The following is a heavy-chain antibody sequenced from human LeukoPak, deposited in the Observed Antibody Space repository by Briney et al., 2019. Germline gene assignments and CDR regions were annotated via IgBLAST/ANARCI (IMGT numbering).Heavy chain of an antibody. V-gene: IGHV3-23*01. CDR3: ARDGYSYGTGPFDY. J-gene: IGHJ4*02. D-gene: IGHD5-18*01. CDR2: LSGSGGTT. CDR1: GFTFSSYA. Sequence: GGSLRLSCAASGFTFSSYAMSWVRQAPGKGLEWVSVLSGSGGTTYYADSVKGRFTISRDNSKNSLYLQMNSLRAEDTAVYYCARDGYSYGTGPFDYWGQGTLVTVSS.